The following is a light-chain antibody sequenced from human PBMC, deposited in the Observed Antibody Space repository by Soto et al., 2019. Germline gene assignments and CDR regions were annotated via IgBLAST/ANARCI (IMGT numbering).Light chain of an antibody. J-gene: IGLJ1*01. CDR1: SSDVGGYNY. CDR3: SSYISSGLYV. Sequence: QSVLTQPASVSGSPGQSITISCTGTSSDVGGYNYVSWYQQYPGKAPKLMIYDVTNRPSGVSNRFSGSKSGNTASLTISGLQAEDEADYYCSSYISSGLYVFVAGTKVTV. CDR2: DVT. V-gene: IGLV2-14*01.